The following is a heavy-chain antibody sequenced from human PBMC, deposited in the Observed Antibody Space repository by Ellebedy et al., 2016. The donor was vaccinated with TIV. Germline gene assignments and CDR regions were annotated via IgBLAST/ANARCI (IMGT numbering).Heavy chain of an antibody. D-gene: IGHD3-22*01. J-gene: IGHJ5*02. CDR2: INHSGST. CDR1: GGSFSGYY. V-gene: IGHV4-34*01. Sequence: SETLSLXCAVYGGSFSGYYWSWIRQPPGKGLEWIGEINHSGSTNYNPSLKSRVTISVDTSKNQFSLKLSSVTAADTAVYYCARGAYYYDSSADWFDPWGQGTLVTVSS. CDR3: ARGAYYYDSSADWFDP.